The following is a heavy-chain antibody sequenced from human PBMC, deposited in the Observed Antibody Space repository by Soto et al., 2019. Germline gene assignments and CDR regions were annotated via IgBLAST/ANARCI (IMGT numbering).Heavy chain of an antibody. CDR2: ISYDGRVK. J-gene: IGHJ4*02. CDR3: ARDFIVGAPDYFDY. CDR1: GFTFSDYP. Sequence: GGSLRLSCAASGFTFSDYPMHWVRQAPGKGLEWVAVISYDGRVKYYVDSVKGRFTISRDDSKNTLYLQMNSLRVDGTAVYYCARDFIVGAPDYFDYWGQGTLVTVSS. V-gene: IGHV3-30*04. D-gene: IGHD1-26*01.